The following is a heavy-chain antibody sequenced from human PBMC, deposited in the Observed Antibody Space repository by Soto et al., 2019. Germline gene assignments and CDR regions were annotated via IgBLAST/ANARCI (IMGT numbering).Heavy chain of an antibody. CDR1: GYSFTSYW. D-gene: IGHD4-17*01. CDR2: IDPSDSYT. J-gene: IGHJ4*02. V-gene: IGHV5-10-1*03. CDR3: ARHLDTVTSFDY. Sequence: EVQLVQSGAEVKKPGESLRISCKGSGYSFTSYWISWVRQMPGKGLEWMGRIDPSDSYTNYSPSFQSHVTISADKSISTAYLQWSSLKASDTAMYYCARHLDTVTSFDYWGQGTLVTVSS.